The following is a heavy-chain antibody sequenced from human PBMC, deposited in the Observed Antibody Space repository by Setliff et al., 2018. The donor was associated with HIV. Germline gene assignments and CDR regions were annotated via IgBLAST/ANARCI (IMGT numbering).Heavy chain of an antibody. CDR2: INPKSGAT. CDR3: ARRAEDLAINPPSFDYYFDY. V-gene: IGHV1-2*02. Sequence: ASVKVSCKTFGYRFTDFYVNWVRQAPGQGLEWMGWINPKSGATKNAQKFQGRVTMTRDTSISTVYMELSSLSSDDTALYFCARRAEDLAINPPSFDYYFDYWGQGTPVTVSS. J-gene: IGHJ4*02. CDR1: GYRFTDFY. D-gene: IGHD3-9*01.